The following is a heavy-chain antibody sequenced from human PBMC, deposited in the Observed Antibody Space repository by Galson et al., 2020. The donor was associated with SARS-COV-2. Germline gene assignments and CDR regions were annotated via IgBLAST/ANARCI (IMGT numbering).Heavy chain of an antibody. J-gene: IGHJ4*02. Sequence: GESLKISCAASGFTFSSYNMNWVRQAPGKGLEWVSSISSSTGYISYAASVRGRFTVSRDNARKSLYLQMNSLRAEDTAVYYCAREPLNLYGDYDTQIDFWGQGTLVTVSS. CDR1: GFTFSSYN. CDR2: ISSSTGYI. CDR3: AREPLNLYGDYDTQIDF. D-gene: IGHD4-17*01. V-gene: IGHV3-21*01.